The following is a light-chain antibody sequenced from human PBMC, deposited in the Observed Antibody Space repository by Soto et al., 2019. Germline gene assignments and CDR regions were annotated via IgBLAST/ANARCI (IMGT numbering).Light chain of an antibody. CDR1: SSNIGNNP. CDR3: AAGDDTPNGPV. Sequence: QSVLTQPPSASGTPGQTITISCSGSSSNIGNNPVNWYQQVPGTAPKLLIHSHDQRPSGVPDRFSASKSGTSASLAISWLQSEDEADYYCAAGDDTPNGPVFGGGTQLTVL. J-gene: IGLJ3*02. CDR2: SHD. V-gene: IGLV1-44*01.